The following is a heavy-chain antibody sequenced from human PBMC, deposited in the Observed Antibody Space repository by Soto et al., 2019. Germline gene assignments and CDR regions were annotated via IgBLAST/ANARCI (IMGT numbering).Heavy chain of an antibody. CDR1: GGSISSYY. V-gene: IGHV4-59*01. CDR3: ARQGGYDFWSGYYGYFDY. Sequence: SETLSLTCTVSGGSISSYYWSWIRQPPGKGLEWIGYIYYSGSTNYNPSLKSRVTISVDTSKNQFSLKLSSVTAADTAVYYCARQGGYDFWSGYYGYFDYWGQGTLVTVSS. D-gene: IGHD3-3*01. J-gene: IGHJ4*02. CDR2: IYYSGST.